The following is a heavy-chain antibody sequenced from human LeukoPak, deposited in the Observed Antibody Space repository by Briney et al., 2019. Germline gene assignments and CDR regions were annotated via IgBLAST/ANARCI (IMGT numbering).Heavy chain of an antibody. D-gene: IGHD1-26*01. CDR1: GGSISSYY. J-gene: IGHJ4*02. CDR3: AGRSARYFDS. Sequence: SETLSLTCTVSGGSISSYYWSWIRQPPGKGLEWIGYIYYSGPTNYDASLKSRVAISVDRSKNQFSLKLTSVSAADTAVYYCAGRSARYFDSWGQGTPVTVSS. V-gene: IGHV4-59*01. CDR2: IYYSGPT.